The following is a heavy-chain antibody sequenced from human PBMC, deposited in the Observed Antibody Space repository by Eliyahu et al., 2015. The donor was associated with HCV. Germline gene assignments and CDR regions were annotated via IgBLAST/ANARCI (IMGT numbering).Heavy chain of an antibody. CDR3: AKDYYYDSSGLRGGSGYFDY. CDR2: IRGSGGST. V-gene: IGHV3-23*01. CDR1: GFTFSSYA. D-gene: IGHD3-22*01. J-gene: IGHJ4*02. Sequence: EVQLLESGGGLVQPGGSLRLSCAASGFTFSSYAMTWVRQAPGKGLEWVSAIRGSGGSTYYADSVKGRFTISRDNSKNTLYLQMNSLRAEDTAIYYCAKDYYYDSSGLRGGSGYFDYWGQGTLVTVSS.